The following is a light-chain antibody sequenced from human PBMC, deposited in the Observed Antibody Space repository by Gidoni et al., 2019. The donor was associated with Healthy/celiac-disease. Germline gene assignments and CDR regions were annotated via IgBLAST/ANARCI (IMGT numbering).Light chain of an antibody. CDR1: QSVSSY. CDR2: DAS. V-gene: IGKV3-11*01. Sequence: EIVLTQSPATLSLSPGERATLSCRASQSVSSYLAWYQQKPGQAPRLLIYDASNRATGIPARFSGSGSGTYFTLTISSLEPEDCAFYYCQQRSNWPLTFGQGTRLEIK. CDR3: QQRSNWPLT. J-gene: IGKJ5*01.